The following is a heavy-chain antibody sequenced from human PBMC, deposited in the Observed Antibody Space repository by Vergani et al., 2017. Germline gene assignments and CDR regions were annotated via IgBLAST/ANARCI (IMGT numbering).Heavy chain of an antibody. D-gene: IGHD6-6*01. J-gene: IGHJ6*02. CDR1: GFTFSSYA. V-gene: IGHV3-66*01. CDR3: AREGYSSSSTFVPCYYYGMDV. Sequence: EVQLLESGGGLVQPGGSLRLSCAASGFTFSSYAMSWVRQAPGQGLEWVSVIYSGGSTYYADSVKGRFTISRDNSKNTLYLQMNSLRADDTAVYDCAREGYSSSSTFVPCYYYGMDVWGQGTTVTVSS. CDR2: IYSGGST.